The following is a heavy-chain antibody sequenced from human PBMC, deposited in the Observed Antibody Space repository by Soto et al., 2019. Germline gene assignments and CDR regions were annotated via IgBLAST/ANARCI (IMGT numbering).Heavy chain of an antibody. V-gene: IGHV3-33*01. Sequence: QVQLVESGGGVVQPGRSLRLSCAASGFIFSNFGMHWVRQAPAKGLEWVAGVWYDGSNGVSADSVKGRFTISRDDSKKTLYLQMASLRAEDTAVYYCARDPRTARASAMDVWGQGTTVTVSS. D-gene: IGHD6-6*01. CDR2: VWYDGSNG. J-gene: IGHJ6*02. CDR3: ARDPRTARASAMDV. CDR1: GFIFSNFG.